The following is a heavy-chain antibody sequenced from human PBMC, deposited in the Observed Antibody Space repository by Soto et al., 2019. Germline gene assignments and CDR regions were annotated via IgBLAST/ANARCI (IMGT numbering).Heavy chain of an antibody. CDR2: INSNRDST. CDR3: SRRYCNNITSCPKGYGFDV. J-gene: IGHJ6*02. V-gene: IGHV3-64*02. CDR1: GFTFNNYV. Sequence: GGSLXLYCAASGFTFNNYVMHWVRQAPGKGLQYVSAINSNRDSTHYAGSVKGRFTISRDNSKNTLDLQMGSLKASDSSIYYCSRRYCNNITSCPKGYGFDVWGQGTTVTVSS. D-gene: IGHD2-15*01.